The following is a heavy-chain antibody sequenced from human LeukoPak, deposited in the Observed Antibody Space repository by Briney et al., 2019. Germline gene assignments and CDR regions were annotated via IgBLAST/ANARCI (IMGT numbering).Heavy chain of an antibody. J-gene: IGHJ3*02. D-gene: IGHD2-8*02. Sequence: GGSLRLSCAASGFTFTNYWMAWVRQAPGKGLEWVANINQDGSGESYVDSVKGRFTISRDNAKNSVSLQMHGLRVEDTAVYYCARHWWHGLDIWGHGTLVTVSS. V-gene: IGHV3-7*01. CDR2: INQDGSGE. CDR3: ARHWWHGLDI. CDR1: GFTFTNYW.